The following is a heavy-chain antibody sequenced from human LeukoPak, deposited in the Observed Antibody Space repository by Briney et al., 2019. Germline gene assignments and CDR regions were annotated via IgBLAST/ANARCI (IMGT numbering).Heavy chain of an antibody. CDR1: GFTFSSYW. J-gene: IGHJ3*02. CDR2: ISYDGSNK. Sequence: GGSLRLSCAASGFTFSSYWMHWVRQAPGKGLEWVAVISYDGSNKYYADSVKGRFTISRDNSKNTLYLQMNSLRAEDTAVYYCAKADDDYGDYLGAFDIWGQGTMVTVSS. D-gene: IGHD4-17*01. CDR3: AKADDDYGDYLGAFDI. V-gene: IGHV3-30*18.